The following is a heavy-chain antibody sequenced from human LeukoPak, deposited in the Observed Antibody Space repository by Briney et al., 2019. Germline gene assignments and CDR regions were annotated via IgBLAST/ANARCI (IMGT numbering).Heavy chain of an antibody. V-gene: IGHV1-2*02. CDR3: ARAMVTTARYGMDV. CDR2: INPNSGGT. CDR1: GYTFTGYY. D-gene: IGHD4-17*01. J-gene: IGHJ6*02. Sequence: AASVKVSCKASGYTFTGYYMHWVRQAPGQGLEWMGWINPNSGGTNYAQKFQGRVTMTRDMSISTAYMELSRLRSDDTAVYYCARAMVTTARYGMDVWGQGTTVTVSS.